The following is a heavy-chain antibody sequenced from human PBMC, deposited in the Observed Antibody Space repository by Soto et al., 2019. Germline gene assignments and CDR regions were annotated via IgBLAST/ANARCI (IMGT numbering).Heavy chain of an antibody. Sequence: ETLSLTCTVSGASITSSSHYWGWIRQPPGKGLEWIGTFYYGGSSNYNPSLKSRVTISVDTSKNQFSLNLRSVTAADTAVYYCARHSGVYGMDVWGQGTTVTVSS. V-gene: IGHV4-39*01. CDR3: ARHSGVYGMDV. J-gene: IGHJ6*02. CDR2: FYYGGSS. CDR1: GASITSSSHY. D-gene: IGHD3-3*01.